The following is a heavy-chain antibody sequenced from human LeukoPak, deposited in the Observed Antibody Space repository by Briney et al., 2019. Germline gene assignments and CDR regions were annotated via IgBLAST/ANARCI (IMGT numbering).Heavy chain of an antibody. CDR3: AREGGIQLWSYDAFDI. Sequence: GGSLRLSCAASGFTFSSYWMSWVRQAPGKGPEWVANIKQDGSEKYYVDSVKGRFTISRDNAKNSLYLQMNSLRAEDTAVYYCAREGGIQLWSYDAFDIWGQGTMVTVSS. J-gene: IGHJ3*02. D-gene: IGHD5-18*01. CDR2: IKQDGSEK. V-gene: IGHV3-7*01. CDR1: GFTFSSYW.